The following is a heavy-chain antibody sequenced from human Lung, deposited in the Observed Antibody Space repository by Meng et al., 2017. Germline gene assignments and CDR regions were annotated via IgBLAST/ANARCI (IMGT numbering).Heavy chain of an antibody. CDR3: ARGPTTMAHDFDY. CDR2: INHSGST. V-gene: IGHV4-34*01. CDR1: GGSFSDYY. D-gene: IGHD4-11*01. J-gene: IGHJ4*02. Sequence: VQLLEVGGGLLWPPETPSLTFVVSGGSFSDYYWSCMRQPPGKGREWIGEINHSGSTNYNPSLESRATISVDTSQNNLSLKLSSVTAADSAVYYCARGPTTMAHDFDYWGQGTLVTVSS.